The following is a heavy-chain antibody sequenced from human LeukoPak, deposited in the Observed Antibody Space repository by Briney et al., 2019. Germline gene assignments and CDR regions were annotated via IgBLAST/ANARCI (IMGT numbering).Heavy chain of an antibody. D-gene: IGHD4-17*01. J-gene: IGHJ4*02. CDR2: INSDGSST. Sequence: AGGSLRLSCAASGFTFSSYWMHWVRQAPGKGLVWVSRINSDGSSTSYADSVKGRFTISRDNAKNTLYLQMNSLRAEDTAVYYCARVSPNTVTTLQYFDYWGQGTLVTVSS. V-gene: IGHV3-74*01. CDR3: ARVSPNTVTTLQYFDY. CDR1: GFTFSSYW.